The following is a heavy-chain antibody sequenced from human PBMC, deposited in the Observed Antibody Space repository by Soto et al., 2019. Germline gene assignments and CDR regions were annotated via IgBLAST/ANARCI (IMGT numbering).Heavy chain of an antibody. Sequence: SVKVSCKASGGTFSSFAISWVRQAPGQGLEWMGGIIPPFGTANYAQKSQGRVTITADESTNTASMELYSLRSEDTAVYFCARGSGIVSHFDYWGQGTLVTVSS. CDR3: ARGSGIVSHFDY. V-gene: IGHV1-69*13. J-gene: IGHJ4*02. CDR1: GGTFSSFA. D-gene: IGHD1-26*01. CDR2: IIPPFGTA.